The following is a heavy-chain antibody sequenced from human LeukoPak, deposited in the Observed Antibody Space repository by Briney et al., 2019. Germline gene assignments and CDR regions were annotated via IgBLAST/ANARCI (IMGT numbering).Heavy chain of an antibody. V-gene: IGHV1-2*02. CDR3: APSPPLYDSSGYYLDY. D-gene: IGHD3-22*01. CDR2: INPNSGGT. J-gene: IGHJ4*02. CDR1: GYTFTGYY. Sequence: ASAKVSCKASGYTFTGYYMHWVRQAPGQGLEWMGWINPNSGGTNYAQKFQGRVTMTRDTSISTAYMELSRLRSDDTDVYYCAPSPPLYDSSGYYLDYWGQGTLVTVSS.